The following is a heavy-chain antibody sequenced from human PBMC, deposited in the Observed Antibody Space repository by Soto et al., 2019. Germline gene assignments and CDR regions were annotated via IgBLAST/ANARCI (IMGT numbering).Heavy chain of an antibody. J-gene: IGHJ4*02. D-gene: IGHD2-15*01. CDR1: GFSFTNFA. Sequence: EVQLLESGGGLVQPGGSLRLSCAASGFSFTNFAMTWVRQAPGNGLEWVAGIGASGETAWYADSVKGRLSISRDNSKNTIYLQQKSLRFEDTAVYYCANVDLTDRGANYFDSWGPGTLVTVSS. V-gene: IGHV3-23*01. CDR3: ANVDLTDRGANYFDS. CDR2: IGASGETA.